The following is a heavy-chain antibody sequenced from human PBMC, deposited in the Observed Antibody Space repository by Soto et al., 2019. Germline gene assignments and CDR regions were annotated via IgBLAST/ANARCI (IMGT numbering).Heavy chain of an antibody. D-gene: IGHD3-16*02. CDR1: GGTFSSYA. CDR3: ARGVITFGGVIVIPENYYYGMDV. V-gene: IGHV1-69*06. Sequence: QVQLVQSGAEVKKPGSSVKVSCKASGGTFSSYAISWVRQAPGQGLEWMGGIIPIFGTANYAQKFQGRVTITADKSTRTAYLERSSLRAEDTAVYYCARGVITFGGVIVIPENYYYGMDVWGHGTTVTVSS. J-gene: IGHJ6*02. CDR2: IIPIFGTA.